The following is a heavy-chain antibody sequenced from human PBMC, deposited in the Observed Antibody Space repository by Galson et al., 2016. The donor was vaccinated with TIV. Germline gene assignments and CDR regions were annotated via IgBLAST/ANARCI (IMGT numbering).Heavy chain of an antibody. J-gene: IGHJ5*02. CDR3: ARGRTTIFGVVAAWFDP. CDR1: GGSISSGGHY. D-gene: IGHD3-3*01. Sequence: TLSLTCSVSGGSISSGGHYWSWIRQHPGKGLEWIGFISHSGTTYYNSSLKSRVTISVDTSKNQFSLTLSSVTAADTAMYFCARGRTTIFGVVAAWFDPWSQGTLVTISS. CDR2: ISHSGTT. V-gene: IGHV4-31*03.